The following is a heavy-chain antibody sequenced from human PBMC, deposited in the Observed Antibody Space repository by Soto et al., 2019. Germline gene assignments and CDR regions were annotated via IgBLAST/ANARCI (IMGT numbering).Heavy chain of an antibody. D-gene: IGHD3-9*01. CDR1: GGTFSSYT. CDR2: IIPILGIA. CDR3: ARVYPFLLRYFDWSRQRPSYYGMDV. V-gene: IGHV1-69*02. J-gene: IGHJ6*02. Sequence: ASVKVSCKASGGTFSSYTISWVRQAPGQGLEWMGRIIPILGIANYAQKFQGRVTITADKSTSTAYMELSSLRSEDTAVYYCARVYPFLLRYFDWSRQRPSYYGMDVWGQGTTVTVSS.